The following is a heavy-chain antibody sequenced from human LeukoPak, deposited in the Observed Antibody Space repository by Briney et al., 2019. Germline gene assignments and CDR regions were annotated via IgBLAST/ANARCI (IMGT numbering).Heavy chain of an antibody. V-gene: IGHV4-30-2*01. Sequence: PSETLSLTCTVSGGSISSGGYYWSWIRQPPGKGLEWIGYIYHSGNTYYNPSLKSRVTISVDRSKNQFSLKLSSVTAADTAVYYCARVRSSGYWEFDPWGQGTLVTVSS. D-gene: IGHD3-22*01. CDR1: GGSISSGGYY. CDR2: IYHSGNT. CDR3: ARVRSSGYWEFDP. J-gene: IGHJ5*02.